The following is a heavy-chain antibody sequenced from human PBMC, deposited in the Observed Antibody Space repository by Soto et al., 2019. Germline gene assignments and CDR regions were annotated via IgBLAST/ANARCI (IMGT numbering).Heavy chain of an antibody. Sequence: GGSLSLSCAASGFTFSSYAMHWVRQAPGKGLEWVAVISYDGSNKYYADSVKGRFTISRDNSKNTLYLQMNSLRAEDTAVYYCARVYDSSGYYNYFDYWGQGTLVTVSS. CDR2: ISYDGSNK. V-gene: IGHV3-30-3*01. CDR3: ARVYDSSGYYNYFDY. CDR1: GFTFSSYA. D-gene: IGHD3-22*01. J-gene: IGHJ4*02.